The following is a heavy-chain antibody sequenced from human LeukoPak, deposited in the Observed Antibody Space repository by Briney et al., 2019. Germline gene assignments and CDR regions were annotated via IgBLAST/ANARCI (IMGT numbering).Heavy chain of an antibody. D-gene: IGHD6-6*01. CDR1: GGSFSGYY. V-gene: IGHV4-34*12. CDR3: ARHLSSPSGLSFYYYMDV. Sequence: SETRSLTCAVYGGSFSGYYWGWIRQPPGEGLEWIGTIFYSGSTYYNPSLKSRVTISVDTSKNQFSLKLSSVTAADTAVYYCARHLSSPSGLSFYYYMDVWGTGTTVTVSS. CDR2: IFYSGST. J-gene: IGHJ6*03.